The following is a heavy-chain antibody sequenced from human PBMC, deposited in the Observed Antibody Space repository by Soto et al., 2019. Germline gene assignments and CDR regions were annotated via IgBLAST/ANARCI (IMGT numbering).Heavy chain of an antibody. D-gene: IGHD6-19*01. J-gene: IGHJ4*02. CDR2: ISWNSGSI. V-gene: IGHV3-9*01. Sequence: GGSLRLSCAASGFTFDDYAMHWVRQAPGKGLEWVSGISWNSGSIGYADSVKGRFTISRDNAKNSLYLQMNSLRAEDTALYYCAKGPTLSGYSSGWYDYWGQGTLVTVSS. CDR1: GFTFDDYA. CDR3: AKGPTLSGYSSGWYDY.